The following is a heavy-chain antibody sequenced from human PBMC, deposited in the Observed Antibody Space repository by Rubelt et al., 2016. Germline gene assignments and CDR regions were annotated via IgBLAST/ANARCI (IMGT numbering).Heavy chain of an antibody. V-gene: IGHV1-18*01. CDR3: TRTLSLTADAFDI. CDR1: GGTFSSYA. CDR2: ISAYNGNT. D-gene: IGHD2/OR15-2a*01. Sequence: QVQLVQSGAEVKKPGSSVKVSCKASGGTFSSYAISWVRQAPGQGLEWMGWISAYNGNTNYARKVQGRVTMTTDTATSTAYMELRSLGSDDTAVYYCTRTLSLTADAFDIWGQGTMVTVSS. J-gene: IGHJ3*02.